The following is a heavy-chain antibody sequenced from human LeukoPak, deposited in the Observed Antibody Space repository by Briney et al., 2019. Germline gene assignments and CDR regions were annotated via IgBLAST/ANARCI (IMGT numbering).Heavy chain of an antibody. D-gene: IGHD1-26*01. CDR1: GFTFSSYS. CDR2: MCGRSSII. J-gene: IGHJ3*02. Sequence: GGSLRLSCAASGFTFSSYSMSWVRQAPGKGPEWVSYMCGRSSIIYYAHSVKGRFTISRDNAKNSLYLQMTGLRAEDTAVYYCARDQSGHIAGGTDAFEIWGQGTMVTVSS. V-gene: IGHV3-48*04. CDR3: ARDQSGHIAGGTDAFEI.